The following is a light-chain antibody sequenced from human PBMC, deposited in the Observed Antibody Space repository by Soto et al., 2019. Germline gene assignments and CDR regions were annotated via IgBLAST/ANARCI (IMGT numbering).Light chain of an antibody. CDR1: QSVSSRN. V-gene: IGKV3-20*01. J-gene: IGKJ2*01. CDR3: QQYSDLPYT. CDR2: GAS. Sequence: EIVLTQSPGTLSLSPRERASLSCRASQSVSSRNLAWYQQKPGQAPRLLIYGASSRATGIPDRFSGSGSVTDFTLTINRLVPEDFAVYYCQQYSDLPYTFGQGTKLEVK.